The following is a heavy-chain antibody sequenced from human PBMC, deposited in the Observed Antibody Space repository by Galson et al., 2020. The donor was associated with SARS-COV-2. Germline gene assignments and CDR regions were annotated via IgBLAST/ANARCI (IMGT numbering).Heavy chain of an antibody. CDR1: GFPFSTYN. CDR3: TRDPDPRDS. Sequence: GGSLRLSCAASGFPFSTYNMNWVRQAPGKGLEWVSSIFSRSDYIFYADSVKGRFTISRDNAKNSLFLQMDSLRAEDTAVYYCTRDPDPRDSWGQGTLVTVSS. CDR2: IFSRSDYI. J-gene: IGHJ5*01. V-gene: IGHV3-21*01.